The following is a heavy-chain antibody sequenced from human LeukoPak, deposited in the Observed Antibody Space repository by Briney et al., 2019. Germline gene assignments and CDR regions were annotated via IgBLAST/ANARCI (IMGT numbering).Heavy chain of an antibody. CDR3: AGHKNDYVWGSYRPTPYFDY. J-gene: IGHJ4*02. Sequence: PSETLSLTCAVSGGSISSSFWTWIRQPAGKGLEWIGRISTSGSTNYNPSLKSRVSMSLDTSKNQLSLKLSSVTAADTAVYYCAGHKNDYVWGSYRPTPYFDYWGQGTLVTVSS. CDR2: ISTSGST. V-gene: IGHV4-4*07. CDR1: GGSISSSF. D-gene: IGHD3-16*02.